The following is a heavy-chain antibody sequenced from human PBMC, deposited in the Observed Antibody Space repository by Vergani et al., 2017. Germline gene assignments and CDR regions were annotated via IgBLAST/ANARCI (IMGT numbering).Heavy chain of an antibody. D-gene: IGHD3-10*01. Sequence: QVQLQESGPGLVKPSQTLSLTCTVSGGSISSGSYYWSWIRQPAGKGLEWIGRIYTSGSTNYNPSLKSRVTISVDTSKNQFSLKLSSVTAADTAVYYCARSLWFGEWTNWGQGTLVTVSS. CDR3: ARSLWFGEWTN. V-gene: IGHV4-61*02. CDR2: IYTSGST. CDR1: GGSISSGSYY. J-gene: IGHJ4*02.